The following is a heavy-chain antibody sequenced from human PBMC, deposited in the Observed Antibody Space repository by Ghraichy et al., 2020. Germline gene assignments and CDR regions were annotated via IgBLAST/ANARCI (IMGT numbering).Heavy chain of an antibody. CDR2: IYYSGST. CDR3: ARDSSGWYYWYFDL. D-gene: IGHD6-19*01. V-gene: IGHV4-59*01. CDR1: GGSISSYY. J-gene: IGHJ2*01. Sequence: SETLSLTCTVSGGSISSYYWSWIRQPPGKGLEWIGYIYYSGSTNYNPSLKSRVTISVDTSKNQFSLKLSSVTAADTAVYYCARDSSGWYYWYFDLWGRGTLVTVSS.